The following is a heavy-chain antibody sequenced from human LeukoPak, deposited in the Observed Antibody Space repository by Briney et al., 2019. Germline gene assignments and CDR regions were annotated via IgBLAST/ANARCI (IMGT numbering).Heavy chain of an antibody. Sequence: GASVKVSCKVSGYTLTELSMHWVRQAPGKGLEWMGGFDPEDGETMYAQKFQGRVTMTEDTSTDTAYMELSSLRSEDTAVYYCATLYCSGGSCYYSLDYWGQGTLVTVSS. J-gene: IGHJ4*02. CDR3: ATLYCSGGSCYYSLDY. D-gene: IGHD2-15*01. CDR2: FDPEDGET. V-gene: IGHV1-24*01. CDR1: GYTLTELS.